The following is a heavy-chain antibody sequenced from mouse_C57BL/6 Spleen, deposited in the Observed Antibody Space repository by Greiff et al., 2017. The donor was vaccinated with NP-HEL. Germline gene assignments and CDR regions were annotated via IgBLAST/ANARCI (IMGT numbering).Heavy chain of an antibody. CDR3: ARDRHGSSLAWFAY. CDR2: ISDGGSYT. J-gene: IGHJ3*01. D-gene: IGHD1-1*01. CDR1: GFPFSSYA. Sequence: EVQVVESGGGLVKPGGSLKLSCAASGFPFSSYAMSWVRQTPDKRLEWVATISDGGSYTYSPDNVKGRFTIFRDNAKNNLYLQMSHLKSEDTAMYYCARDRHGSSLAWFAYWGQGTLVTVSA. V-gene: IGHV5-4*01.